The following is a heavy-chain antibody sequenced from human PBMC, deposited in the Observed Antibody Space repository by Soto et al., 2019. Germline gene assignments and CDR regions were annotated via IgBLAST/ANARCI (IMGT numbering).Heavy chain of an antibody. Sequence: QVQLQESGPGLVKPSQTLSLTCTVSGGSISSGGYYWSWIRQHPGKGLEWIGYIYYSGSTYYNPSLKSRVTISVDTSKNQFSLKLSSVTAADTAVYYCARDNKWADYYVLGMDVWGQGTTVTVSS. V-gene: IGHV4-31*03. CDR2: IYYSGST. CDR3: ARDNKWADYYVLGMDV. D-gene: IGHD3-10*02. CDR1: GGSISSGGYY. J-gene: IGHJ6*02.